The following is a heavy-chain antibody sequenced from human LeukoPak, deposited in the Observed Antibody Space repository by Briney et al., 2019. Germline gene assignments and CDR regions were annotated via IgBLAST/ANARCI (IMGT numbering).Heavy chain of an antibody. D-gene: IGHD3-16*02. CDR1: GLTFSNSW. Sequence: TGGSLRLSCTAYGLTFSNSWMTWVRQTPGKELEWVATINPDGSKVDYVGSVRGRFTISRDNAKNSLYLQMSSLRAEDTAVYYCAKAFPGLRVWGSYPDAFDIWGQGTMVTVSS. J-gene: IGHJ3*02. V-gene: IGHV3-7*03. CDR3: AKAFPGLRVWGSYPDAFDI. CDR2: INPDGSKV.